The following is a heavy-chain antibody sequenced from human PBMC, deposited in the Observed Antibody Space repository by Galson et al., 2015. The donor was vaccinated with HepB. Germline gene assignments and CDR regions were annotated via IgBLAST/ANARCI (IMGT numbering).Heavy chain of an antibody. CDR1: GFTFSSYE. CDR3: AREDAFDY. V-gene: IGHV3-30-3*01. Sequence: SLRLSCAASGFTFSSYEMNWVRQAPGKGLEWVAVISYDGSNKYYADSVKGRFTISRDNSKNTLYLQMNSLRAEDTAVYHCAREDAFDYWGQGTPVTVSS. J-gene: IGHJ4*02. CDR2: ISYDGSNK.